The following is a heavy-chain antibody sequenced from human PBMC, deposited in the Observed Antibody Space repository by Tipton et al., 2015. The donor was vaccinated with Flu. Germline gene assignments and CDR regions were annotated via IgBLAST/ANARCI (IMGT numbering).Heavy chain of an antibody. J-gene: IGHJ3*02. CDR2: IGTLGDT. CDR3: TKARRAWSRDAFYI. D-gene: IGHD2-15*01. V-gene: IGHV3-13*01. CDR1: GFDSAFDFSSYD. Sequence: SLRLSCAASGFDSAFDFSSYDIHWVRQVTGKGLEWVSFIGTLGDTLYAASVKGRFTVSRDNDKKSSSLQADGLNAGDTALYYCTKARRAWSRDAFYIWGQGTMVTVSS.